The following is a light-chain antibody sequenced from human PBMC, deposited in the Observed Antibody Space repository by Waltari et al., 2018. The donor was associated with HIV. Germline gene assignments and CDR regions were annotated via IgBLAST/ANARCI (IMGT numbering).Light chain of an antibody. CDR1: QSIRRA. Sequence: VMTQSPATLSVSPGGRPTTACTASQSIRRALTWYQQKPARPPRLLIYDASTRAAGVPARFTGRGSGTDFTLTISSLQSEDSAVYYCQQYDNWPPCTFGQGTKLEIK. V-gene: IGKV3-15*01. CDR3: QQYDNWPPCT. CDR2: DAS. J-gene: IGKJ2*02.